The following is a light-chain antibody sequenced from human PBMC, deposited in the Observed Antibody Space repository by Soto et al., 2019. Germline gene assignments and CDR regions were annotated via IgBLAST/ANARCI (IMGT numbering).Light chain of an antibody. Sequence: EVVMTQSPATLSVSPGERATLSCRASQSVTSNYLAWYQQKPGQAPRLLIYGISNRATGVPDRFSGSGSGTDFTLTISRLEPEDFATYYCQQSYRTPLTFGGGTKVEI. CDR2: GIS. CDR1: QSVTSNY. CDR3: QQSYRTPLT. V-gene: IGKV3D-20*02. J-gene: IGKJ4*01.